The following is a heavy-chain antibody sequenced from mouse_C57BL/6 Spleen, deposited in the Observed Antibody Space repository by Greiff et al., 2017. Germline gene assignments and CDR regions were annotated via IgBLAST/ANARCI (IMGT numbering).Heavy chain of an antibody. V-gene: IGHV1-52*01. D-gene: IGHD2-4*01. J-gene: IGHJ1*03. CDR1: GYTFTSYW. CDR2: IDPSDSET. Sequence: QVQLQQPGAELVRPGSSVKLSCKASGYTFTSYWMHWVKQRPIQGLEWIGNIDPSDSETHYNQKFKDKATLTVDKSSSTAYMQLSSLTSEDSAVYYCARGLRDLDWYFDVWGTGTTVTVSS. CDR3: ARGLRDLDWYFDV.